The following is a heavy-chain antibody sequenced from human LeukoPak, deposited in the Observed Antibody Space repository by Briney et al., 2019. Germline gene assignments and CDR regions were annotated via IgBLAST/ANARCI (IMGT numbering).Heavy chain of an antibody. J-gene: IGHJ6*03. CDR2: IYYSGST. CDR3: ARPRLLYSNYYYYYYMDV. D-gene: IGHD4-11*01. V-gene: IGHV4-39*01. Sequence: SETLSLTCTVSGGSISSSSYYRGWIRQPPGKGLEWIGSIYYSGSTYYNPSLKSRVTISVDTSKNQFSLKLSSVTAADTAVYYCARPRLLYSNYYYYYYMDVWGKGTTVTVSS. CDR1: GGSISSSSYY.